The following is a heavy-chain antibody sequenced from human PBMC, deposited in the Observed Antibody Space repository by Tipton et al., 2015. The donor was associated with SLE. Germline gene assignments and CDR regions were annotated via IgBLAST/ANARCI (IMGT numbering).Heavy chain of an antibody. CDR1: GFAFSSYA. CDR3: ASPTYYSGSGTYYTEYFHH. J-gene: IGHJ1*01. V-gene: IGHV3-30*04. Sequence: SLRPSCAASGFAFSSYAMHWVRQAPGKGLEWVAVISFDGTVKYYADSLKGRFTISRDNSKNTLYLQMNSLRAEDTAVYFCASPTYYSGSGTYYTEYFHHWGQGTLVTVSS. D-gene: IGHD3-10*01. CDR2: ISFDGTVK.